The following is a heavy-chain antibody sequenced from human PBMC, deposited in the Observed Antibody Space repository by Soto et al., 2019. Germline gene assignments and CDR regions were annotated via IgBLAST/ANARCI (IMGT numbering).Heavy chain of an antibody. Sequence: SVKVSCKASGGTFSSYTISWVRQAPGQGLEWMGGIIPIFGTANYAQKFQGRVTITADESTSTAYMELSSLRSEDTAVYYCARASLMNSPEYSSGWGNYYYGMDVWGQGTTVTVSS. CDR3: ARASLMNSPEYSSGWGNYYYGMDV. V-gene: IGHV1-69*13. D-gene: IGHD6-19*01. J-gene: IGHJ6*02. CDR1: GGTFSSYT. CDR2: IIPIFGTA.